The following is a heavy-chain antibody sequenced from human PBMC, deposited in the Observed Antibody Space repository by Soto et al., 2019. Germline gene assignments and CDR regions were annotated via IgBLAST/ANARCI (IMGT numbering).Heavy chain of an antibody. J-gene: IGHJ5*02. V-gene: IGHV4-61*01. D-gene: IGHD3-3*01. CDR2: VYYSGST. CDR3: ARGVFRFLQWFDP. CDR1: GASVNSENYY. Sequence: NPSETLPLTCTVSGASVNSENYYWSWIRQPPGKGLEWIGYVYYSGSTNYNPSLKSRATISLDTYKNQFSLKMTSMTSADTAFYYCARGVFRFLQWFDPSGLETLLTVSS.